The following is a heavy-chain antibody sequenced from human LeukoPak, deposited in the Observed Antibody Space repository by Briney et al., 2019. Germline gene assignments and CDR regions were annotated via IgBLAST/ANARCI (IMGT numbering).Heavy chain of an antibody. J-gene: IGHJ6*03. Sequence: ASVKVSCKVSGYTLTELSMHWVRQAPGKGLEWRGGFDPEDGETIYAQKFQGRVTMTEDTSTDTAYMELSSLRSEDTAVYYCATRYCSGGSCPNYYYYYMDVWGKGTTVTISS. CDR3: ATRYCSGGSCPNYYYYYMDV. V-gene: IGHV1-24*01. D-gene: IGHD2-15*01. CDR2: FDPEDGET. CDR1: GYTLTELS.